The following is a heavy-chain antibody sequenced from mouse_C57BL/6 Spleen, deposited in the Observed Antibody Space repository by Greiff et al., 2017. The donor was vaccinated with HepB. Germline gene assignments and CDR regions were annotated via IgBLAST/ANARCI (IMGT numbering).Heavy chain of an antibody. CDR2: ISSGSSTI. Sequence: EVKFQESGGGLVKPGGSLKLSCAASGFTFSDYGMHWVRQAPEKGLEWVAYISSGSSTIYYADTVKGRFTISRDNAKNTLFLQMTSLRSEDTAMYYCARREKAFSWFAYWGQGTLVTVSA. V-gene: IGHV5-17*01. CDR1: GFTFSDYG. CDR3: ARREKAFSWFAY. J-gene: IGHJ3*01.